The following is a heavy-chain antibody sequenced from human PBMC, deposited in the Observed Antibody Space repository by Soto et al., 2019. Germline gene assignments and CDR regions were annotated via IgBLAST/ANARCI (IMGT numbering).Heavy chain of an antibody. D-gene: IGHD1-20*01. CDR3: ATSQKGYNWNYFDH. CDR2: VFYTGFT. Sequence: SETLSLTCAVSGASISGSYYYWAWLRQSPGKGPEWIGSVFYTGFTSYNPSLESRVSVSVDTSKSQFSLKLSAVAAADTAVYYCATSQKGYNWNYFDHWGQGALVTVSS. V-gene: IGHV4-39*01. J-gene: IGHJ4*02. CDR1: GASISGSYYY.